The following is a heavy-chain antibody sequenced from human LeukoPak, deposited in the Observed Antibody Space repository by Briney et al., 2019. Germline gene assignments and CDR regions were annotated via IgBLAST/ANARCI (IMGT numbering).Heavy chain of an antibody. CDR2: IYNSGSA. Sequence: SETLSLTCTVSGGSMEIDYWNWIRQPAAKGLEWIGRIYNSGSANYSPSLKSRVSMSIDTSKSRISLQLTSVTAADTAVYYCAKNRVAAAGTTFATWGQGTLVTASS. CDR3: AKNRVAAAGTTFAT. D-gene: IGHD6-13*01. J-gene: IGHJ5*02. CDR1: GGSMEIDY. V-gene: IGHV4-4*07.